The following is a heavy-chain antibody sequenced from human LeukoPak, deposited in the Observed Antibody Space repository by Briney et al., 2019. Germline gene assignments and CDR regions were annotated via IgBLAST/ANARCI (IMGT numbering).Heavy chain of an antibody. Sequence: ASVKVSCKASGYTFTSYDINWVRQATGQGLEWMGWMNPNSDNTGYAQKFQGKVTITRNTSISTAYMELSSLRSEDTAVYYRARGSGSYGYWGQGTLVTVSS. V-gene: IGHV1-8*03. CDR3: ARGSGSYGY. CDR2: MNPNSDNT. J-gene: IGHJ4*02. D-gene: IGHD1-26*01. CDR1: GYTFTSYD.